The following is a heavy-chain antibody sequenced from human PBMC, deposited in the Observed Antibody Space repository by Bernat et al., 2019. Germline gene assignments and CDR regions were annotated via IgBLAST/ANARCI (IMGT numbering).Heavy chain of an antibody. CDR2: ISGSGGST. J-gene: IGHJ4*02. CDR1: GFTFSSYA. V-gene: IGHV3-23*01. CDR3: AKGPSGGVWRYYFDY. D-gene: IGHD2-8*02. Sequence: EVQLLESGGGLVQPGGSLRLSCAASGFTFSSYAMSWVRQAPGKGLEWVSAISGSGGSTSYEESVKGGFTISRENAKNTLYLQMNSLRAEDTAVYYCAKGPSGGVWRYYFDYWGQGTLVTVSS.